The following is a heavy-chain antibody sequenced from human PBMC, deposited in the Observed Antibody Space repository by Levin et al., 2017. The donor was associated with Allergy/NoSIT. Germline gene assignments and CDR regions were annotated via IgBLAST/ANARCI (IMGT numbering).Heavy chain of an antibody. CDR2: IYPGDSDT. CDR3: RTYYDILTGSTVRGYAFDI. Sequence: TGGSLRLSCKGSGYSFTSYWIGWVRQMPGKGLEWMGIIYPGDSDTRYSPSFQGQVTISADKSISTAYLQWSSLKASDTAMYYCRTYYDILTGSTVRGYAFDIWGQGTMVTVSS. V-gene: IGHV5-51*01. CDR1: GYSFTSYW. D-gene: IGHD3-9*01. J-gene: IGHJ3*02.